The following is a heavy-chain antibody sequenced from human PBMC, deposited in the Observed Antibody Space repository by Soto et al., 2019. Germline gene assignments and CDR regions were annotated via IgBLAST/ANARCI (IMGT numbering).Heavy chain of an antibody. Sequence: ASVKVSCKASGYTFTSYGISWVRQAPGQGLEWMGWISAYNGNTNYAQKLQGRVTMTTDTSTSTAYMELRSLRSDDTAVYYCARVVEGGYGSGAFDIWGQGTMVTVSS. D-gene: IGHD5-12*01. J-gene: IGHJ3*02. CDR2: ISAYNGNT. CDR3: ARVVEGGYGSGAFDI. CDR1: GYTFTSYG. V-gene: IGHV1-18*04.